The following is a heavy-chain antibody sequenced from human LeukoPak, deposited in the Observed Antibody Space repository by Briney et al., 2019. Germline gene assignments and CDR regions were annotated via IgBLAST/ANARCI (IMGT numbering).Heavy chain of an antibody. J-gene: IGHJ3*02. Sequence: GASVKVSCKASGYTFTGYYMHWVRQAPGQGLEWMGWINPNSGGTNYAQKFQGRVTMTRDTSISTAYMELRRLRSDDTAVYYCAAIFGVVPSGAFDMWGQGPMVTVSS. CDR2: INPNSGGT. D-gene: IGHD3-3*01. CDR3: AAIFGVVPSGAFDM. V-gene: IGHV1-2*02. CDR1: GYTFTGYY.